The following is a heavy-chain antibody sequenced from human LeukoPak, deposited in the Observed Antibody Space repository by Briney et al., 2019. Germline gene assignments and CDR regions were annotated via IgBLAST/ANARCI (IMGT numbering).Heavy chain of an antibody. CDR2: INPNSGGT. Sequence: ASVKVSCKASGHTFTGYYMHWVRQAPGQGLEWMGWINPNSGGTNYAQKFQGRVTMTRDTSISTAYMELSRLRSDDTAVYYCARGGSLTYYYDSSGYYNDYWGQGTLVTVSS. CDR1: GHTFTGYY. D-gene: IGHD3-22*01. CDR3: ARGGSLTYYYDSSGYYNDY. V-gene: IGHV1-2*02. J-gene: IGHJ4*02.